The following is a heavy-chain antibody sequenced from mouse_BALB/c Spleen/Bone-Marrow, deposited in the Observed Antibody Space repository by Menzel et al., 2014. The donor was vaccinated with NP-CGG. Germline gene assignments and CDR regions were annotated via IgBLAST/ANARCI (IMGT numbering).Heavy chain of an antibody. J-gene: IGHJ4*01. Sequence: VKLVESGPGLVAPSQSLSITCTVSGFSLTSYGVHWVRQPPGKGLEWLGVIWADGSTNYNSALMSRLSISKDNSKSRVFLKMNSLQTDDTAMYYCAREGRTEYYAMDYWGQGTSVTVSS. V-gene: IGHV2-9*02. CDR2: IWADGST. CDR1: GFSLTSYG. D-gene: IGHD1-1*01. CDR3: AREGRTEYYAMDY.